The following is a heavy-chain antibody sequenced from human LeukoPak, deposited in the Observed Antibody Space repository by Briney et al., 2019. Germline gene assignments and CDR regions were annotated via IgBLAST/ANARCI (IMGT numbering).Heavy chain of an antibody. CDR1: GYTFTGYY. CDR2: INPNSGGT. D-gene: IGHD1-26*01. CDR3: ARDLDSGSYSDY. Sequence: ASVKVSCKASGYTFTGYYMHWVRQAPGQGLEWMGWINPNSGGTNYAQKFQGRVTMTRDTSISTAYMELRSLRSDDTAVYYCARDLDSGSYSDYWGQGTLVTVSS. J-gene: IGHJ4*02. V-gene: IGHV1-2*02.